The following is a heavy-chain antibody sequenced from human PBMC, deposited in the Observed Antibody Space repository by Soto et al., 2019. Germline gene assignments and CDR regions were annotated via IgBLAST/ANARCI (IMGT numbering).Heavy chain of an antibody. V-gene: IGHV3-21*01. Sequence: GGSLRLSCASSGFTFSSYSMNWVRQAPGKGLEWVSSISSSSSYIYYADSVKGRFTISRDNAKNSLYLQMNSLRAEDTAVYYCARDSEYSSGWYYFWGQGTLVTVSS. J-gene: IGHJ4*02. CDR1: GFTFSSYS. D-gene: IGHD6-19*01. CDR3: ARDSEYSSGWYYF. CDR2: ISSSSSYI.